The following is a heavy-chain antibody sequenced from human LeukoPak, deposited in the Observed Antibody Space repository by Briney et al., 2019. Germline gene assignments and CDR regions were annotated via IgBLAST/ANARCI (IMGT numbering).Heavy chain of an antibody. CDR1: GFTFTDYW. Sequence: PGGSLRLSCAASGFTFTDYWMHWVRQVAGKGLVWVSRINGDLTNTTYADSVKGRFTISRDNAKNSLYLQMNSLRAEDTAVYYCARDLPLGYYDSSGYSNYWYFDLWGRGTLVTVSS. CDR2: INGDLTNT. D-gene: IGHD3-22*01. CDR3: ARDLPLGYYDSSGYSNYWYFDL. V-gene: IGHV3-74*03. J-gene: IGHJ2*01.